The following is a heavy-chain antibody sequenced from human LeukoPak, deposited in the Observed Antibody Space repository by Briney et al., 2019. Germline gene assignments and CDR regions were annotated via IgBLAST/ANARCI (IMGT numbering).Heavy chain of an antibody. Sequence: PGGSLRLSCAASGFTFDDAWFNWVRQAPGKGLEWVGRIYSKSNGGPTDYATPVTGRFTISRDDSQNTLYLQMDTLKTEDTAIYYCTTVPWFGYLYTAGYWGQGTLVTVSS. CDR2: IYSKSNGGPT. V-gene: IGHV3-15*01. CDR1: GFTFDDAW. CDR3: TTVPWFGYLYTAGY. J-gene: IGHJ4*02. D-gene: IGHD3-10*01.